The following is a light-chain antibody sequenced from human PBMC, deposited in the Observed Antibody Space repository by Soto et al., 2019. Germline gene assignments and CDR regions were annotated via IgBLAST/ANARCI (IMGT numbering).Light chain of an antibody. Sequence: EIGLTQSPGTLSLSPGERATLSCRASQSVSSSYLAWYQQKPGQAPRLLIYGASSRATGIPDRFSGSGSGKDFTLTISRLEPEDFAVYYCQQYGSSPGATFGGGTKVEIK. CDR3: QQYGSSPGAT. CDR1: QSVSSSY. CDR2: GAS. V-gene: IGKV3-20*01. J-gene: IGKJ4*01.